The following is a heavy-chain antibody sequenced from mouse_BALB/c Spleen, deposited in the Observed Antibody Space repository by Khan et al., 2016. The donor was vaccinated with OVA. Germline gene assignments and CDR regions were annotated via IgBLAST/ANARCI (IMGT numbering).Heavy chain of an antibody. CDR1: GFTFNTYA. J-gene: IGHJ2*01. Sequence: EVQLVESGGGLVQPKGSLKVSCAASGFTFNTYAMNWVHQAPGEGLKWVARIRSKSNNYATYYVDSVKDRLSIYRDDSQSMLYLQMNNLKTEDTAMYYCVREYYCGSLYCFDYWGQGTTLTVSS. CDR3: VREYYCGSLYCFDY. CDR2: IRSKSNNYAT. D-gene: IGHD1-1*01. V-gene: IGHV10-1*02.